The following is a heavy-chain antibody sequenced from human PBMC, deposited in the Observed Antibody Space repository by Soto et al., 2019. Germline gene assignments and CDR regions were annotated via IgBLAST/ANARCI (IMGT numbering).Heavy chain of an antibody. CDR1: GGSFSGYY. J-gene: IGHJ5*02. D-gene: IGHD6-6*01. CDR3: ARRRGGGTKMTIAARPGGTVNWFDP. V-gene: IGHV4-34*01. CDR2: INHSGST. Sequence: SETLSLTCAVYGGSFSGYYWSWIRQPPGKGLEWIGEINHSGSTNYNPSLKSRVTISVDTSKNQFSLKLSSVTAADTAVYYCARRRGGGTKMTIAARPGGTVNWFDPWGQGTLVTVSS.